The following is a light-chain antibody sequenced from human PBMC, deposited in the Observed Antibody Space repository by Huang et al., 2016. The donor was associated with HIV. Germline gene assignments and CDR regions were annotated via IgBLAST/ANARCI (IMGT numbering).Light chain of an antibody. CDR2: GAS. Sequence: EIVMTQSPATLSVSPGERATLSCRASQVINRNLAWYQQKLGQAPRHLIYGASTRATNIPARFSGGGSGAEFTLTINGLQSEDLATYYCQQCENWPYTFGQGTRLEI. CDR3: QQCENWPYT. J-gene: IGKJ2*01. CDR1: QVINRN. V-gene: IGKV3-15*01.